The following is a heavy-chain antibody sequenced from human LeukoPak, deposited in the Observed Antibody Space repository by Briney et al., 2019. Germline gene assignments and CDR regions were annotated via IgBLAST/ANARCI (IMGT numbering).Heavy chain of an antibody. Sequence: GESLKISCKGSGYSFTSYWIGWVRQMPGKGLEWMGIIYPGDSDARYSPSFQGQVTISADKSISTAYLQWSSLKASDTAMYYCARQLQLSYYYYYMDVWGKGTTVTVSS. CDR2: IYPGDSDA. CDR1: GYSFTSYW. J-gene: IGHJ6*03. V-gene: IGHV5-51*01. D-gene: IGHD5-24*01. CDR3: ARQLQLSYYYYYMDV.